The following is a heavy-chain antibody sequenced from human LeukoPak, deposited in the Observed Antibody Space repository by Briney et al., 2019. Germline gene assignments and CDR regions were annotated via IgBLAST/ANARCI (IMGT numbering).Heavy chain of an antibody. D-gene: IGHD1-26*01. Sequence: GGSLRLSCAAPGLNFINDPMNWVRQAPGKGLEWVSLIRGSTDRTYYADSVKGRYSISRDNPNNPADLQMNSLRVDGPAVLYCSKGPVSAIVGATTLDYWGQGTLVTVSS. CDR2: IRGSTDRT. V-gene: IGHV3-23*01. CDR3: SKGPVSAIVGATTLDY. CDR1: GLNFINDP. J-gene: IGHJ4*02.